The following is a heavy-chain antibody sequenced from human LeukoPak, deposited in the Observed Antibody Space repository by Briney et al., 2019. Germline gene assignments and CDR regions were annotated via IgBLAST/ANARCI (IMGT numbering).Heavy chain of an antibody. CDR1: GFTFSSYA. D-gene: IGHD1-26*01. CDR2: ISGSGDST. CDR3: AKSRVSYWVPEFDY. Sequence: GGSPRLSCAASGFTFSSYAMNWVRQAPGKGLEWVSAISGSGDSTDYADSVKGRFPISRDNPKNTLYLQMNSLRAEDTAIYYCAKSRVSYWVPEFDYWGQGTLVTVSS. V-gene: IGHV3-23*01. J-gene: IGHJ4*02.